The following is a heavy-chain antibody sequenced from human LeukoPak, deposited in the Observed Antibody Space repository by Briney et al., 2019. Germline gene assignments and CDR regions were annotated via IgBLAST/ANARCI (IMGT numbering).Heavy chain of an antibody. Sequence: ASVKVSCEASGYTFTSYYMHWVRQAPGQGLEWMGWINPNSGGTNYAQKFQGRVTMTRDTSISTAYMELSRLRSDDTAVYYCAVSSSWYLDAFDIWGQGTMVTVSS. CDR3: AVSSSWYLDAFDI. V-gene: IGHV1-2*02. CDR1: GYTFTSYY. D-gene: IGHD6-13*01. CDR2: INPNSGGT. J-gene: IGHJ3*02.